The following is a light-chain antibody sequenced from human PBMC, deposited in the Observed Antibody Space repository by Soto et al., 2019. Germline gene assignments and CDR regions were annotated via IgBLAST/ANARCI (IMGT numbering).Light chain of an antibody. CDR1: SSDVGSYNF. V-gene: IGLV2-23*01. J-gene: IGLJ2*01. CDR2: EGS. Sequence: QSVLTQPASVSGSPGQSITISCTGTSSDVGSYNFVSWYQQHPGKAPKLMIYEGSKRPSGVSNRFSGSKSGNTASLTISGLQAEDEADYYCCSYAGSSTHVVFGGGTQLTVL. CDR3: CSYAGSSTHVV.